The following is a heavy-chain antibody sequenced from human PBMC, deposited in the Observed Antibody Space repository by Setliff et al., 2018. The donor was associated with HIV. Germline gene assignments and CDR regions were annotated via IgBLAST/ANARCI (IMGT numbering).Heavy chain of an antibody. J-gene: IGHJ4*02. Sequence: PSETLSLTCAVYGGSFSGYYWSWIRQPPGKGLEWIGEINHSGSTNYNPPLKSRVTISVDTSKNQFSLKLSSVTAADTAVFYCARGFPFCSGGNCRANYFDYWGQGTLVTVSS. CDR3: ARGFPFCSGGNCRANYFDY. CDR2: INHSGST. CDR1: GGSFSGYY. D-gene: IGHD2-15*01. V-gene: IGHV4-34*01.